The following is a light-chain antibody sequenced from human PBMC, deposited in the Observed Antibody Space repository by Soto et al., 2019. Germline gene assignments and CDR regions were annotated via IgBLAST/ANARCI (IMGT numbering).Light chain of an antibody. J-gene: IGKJ2*02. Sequence: EIVLTQSPVSLSLSLGERVTLSCRASQRIISYFLACFQQKAGLPPRLLIYGASTMASGVPDRFSGSGSGTEFILTISRLQPEDFAVYYCQQYDRTPCTFGQGTKLQIK. CDR2: GAS. CDR3: QQYDRTPCT. CDR1: QRIISYF. V-gene: IGKV3-20*01.